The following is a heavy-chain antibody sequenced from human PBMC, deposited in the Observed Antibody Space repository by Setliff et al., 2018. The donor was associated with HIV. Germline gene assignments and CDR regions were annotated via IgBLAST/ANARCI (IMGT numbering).Heavy chain of an antibody. D-gene: IGHD3-22*01. CDR1: GGSISSSSYY. V-gene: IGHV4-39*07. CDR3: ARVYYYDSSGYPSFESALMFDV. J-gene: IGHJ4*02. CDR2: MYYTGST. Sequence: SETLSLTCTVSGGSISSSSYYWGWIRQPPGKGLEWIGSMYYTGSTYYNLSLKSRVTISVDTSKNQFSLKLSSVTAADTAVYYCARVYYYDSSGYPSFESALMFDVWGQGTLVTVSS.